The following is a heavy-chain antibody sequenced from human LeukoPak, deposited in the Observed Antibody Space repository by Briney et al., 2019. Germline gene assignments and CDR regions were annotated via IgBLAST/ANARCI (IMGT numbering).Heavy chain of an antibody. D-gene: IGHD3-22*01. CDR2: INEGNGNT. Sequence: ASVKVSCKASGYTFTNYVMHWVRQAPGQRLEWMGWINEGNGNTEYSQKFQGRVTITRDTSASTAYMELSSLRYEDTAVYYCARESEAFYFDSSGFHLYWGQGTLVTVSS. J-gene: IGHJ4*02. V-gene: IGHV1-3*01. CDR1: GYTFTNYV. CDR3: ARESEAFYFDSSGFHLY.